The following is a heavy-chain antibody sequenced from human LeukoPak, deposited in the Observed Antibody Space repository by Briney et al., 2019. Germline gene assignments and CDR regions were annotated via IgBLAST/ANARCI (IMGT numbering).Heavy chain of an antibody. Sequence: GGSLRLSCAASGFTFSSYAMHWVRQAPGKGLEWVAVISYDGSNKYYADSVKGRFTISRDNSKNTLYLQMNSLRAEDTAVYYCALGSQVYYGMDVWGQGTTVTVSS. V-gene: IGHV3-30-3*01. J-gene: IGHJ6*02. CDR3: ALGSQVYYGMDV. D-gene: IGHD1-26*01. CDR1: GFTFSSYA. CDR2: ISYDGSNK.